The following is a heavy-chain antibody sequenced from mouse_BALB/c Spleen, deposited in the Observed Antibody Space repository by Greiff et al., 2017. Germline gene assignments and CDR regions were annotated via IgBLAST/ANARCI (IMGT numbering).Heavy chain of an antibody. CDR2: IWAGGST. CDR1: GFSLTSYG. J-gene: IGHJ4*01. V-gene: IGHV2-9*02. CDR3: ARGDDGYYGYAMDY. Sequence: VKLVESGPGLVAPSQSLSITCTVSGFSLTSYGVHWVRQPPGKGLEWLGVIWAGGSTNYNSALMSRLSISKDNSKSQVFLKMNSLQTDDTAMYYCARGDDGYYGYAMDYWGQGTSVTVSS. D-gene: IGHD2-3*01.